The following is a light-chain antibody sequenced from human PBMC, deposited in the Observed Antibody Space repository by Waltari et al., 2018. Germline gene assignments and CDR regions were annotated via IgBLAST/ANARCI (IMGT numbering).Light chain of an antibody. J-gene: IGLJ7*01. Sequence: QSVLTQPPSASAAAGKSVTISCSGSNSNIGSNPVSWYQQLPGTAPKLLIYYDDRRASGVSDRFSGSKSGASASLAISGVQTGDEAEYYCATWDDSQSVVLFGGGTRLTVL. CDR2: YDD. CDR3: ATWDDSQSVVL. CDR1: NSNIGSNP. V-gene: IGLV1-36*01.